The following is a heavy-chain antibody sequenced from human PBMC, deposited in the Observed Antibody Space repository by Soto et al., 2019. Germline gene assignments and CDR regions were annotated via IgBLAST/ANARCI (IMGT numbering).Heavy chain of an antibody. CDR1: GYSFTSYW. V-gene: IGHV5-51*01. J-gene: IGHJ6*02. D-gene: IGHD5-18*01. CDR3: ARHAVQLWLRKYYYYGMDV. Sequence: PGESLKISCKGSGYSFTSYWIGWVRQMPGKGLEWMGIIYPGDSDTRYSPSFQGQVTISADKSISTAYLQRSSLKASDTAMYYCARHAVQLWLRKYYYYGMDVWGQGTTVTVSS. CDR2: IYPGDSDT.